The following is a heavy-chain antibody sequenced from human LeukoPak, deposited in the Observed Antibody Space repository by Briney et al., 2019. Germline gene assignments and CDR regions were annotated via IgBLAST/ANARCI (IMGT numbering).Heavy chain of an antibody. CDR3: ARDRYYYDSSGRPDRTRGMDV. D-gene: IGHD3-22*01. CDR2: ISAYSGNT. J-gene: IGHJ6*02. CDR1: GFTFLAYG. V-gene: IGHV1-18*01. Sequence: ASVKVSCKASGFTFLAYGVTWVRQAPGQGLQWMGWISAYSGNTEYTEEFQGRDTMTTDTSTNTAYMELRSLTSDDTAVYYCARDRYYYDSSGRPDRTRGMDVWGQGTTVTVSS.